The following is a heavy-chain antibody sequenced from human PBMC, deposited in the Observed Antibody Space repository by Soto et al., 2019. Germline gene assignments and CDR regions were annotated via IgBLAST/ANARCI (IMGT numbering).Heavy chain of an antibody. CDR2: IYHSGST. J-gene: IGHJ6*02. Sequence: SETLSLTCAVSGGSISSGGYSWSWIRQPPGKGLEWIGYIYHSGSTYYNPSLKSRVTISVDRSKNQFSLKLSSVTAADTAVYYCASQTIFGVVTLPYYYGMDVWGQGTTVTVSS. V-gene: IGHV4-30-2*01. CDR1: GGSISSGGYS. D-gene: IGHD3-3*01. CDR3: ASQTIFGVVTLPYYYGMDV.